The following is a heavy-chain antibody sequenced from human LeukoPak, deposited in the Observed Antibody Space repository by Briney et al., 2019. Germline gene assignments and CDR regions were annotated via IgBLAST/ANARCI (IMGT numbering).Heavy chain of an antibody. CDR2: IRQDGGAK. CDR3: APPPIAATGN. CDR1: GFIFNDFW. J-gene: IGHJ4*02. Sequence: GGSLRLSCTVSGFIFNDFWVSWVRQAPGEGLEWVANIRQDGGAKNYVDSVKGRFTISRDNAKKSLYLQMNSLRAEDTAVYYCAPPPIAATGNWGQGTLVTVSS. D-gene: IGHD6-13*01. V-gene: IGHV3-7*01.